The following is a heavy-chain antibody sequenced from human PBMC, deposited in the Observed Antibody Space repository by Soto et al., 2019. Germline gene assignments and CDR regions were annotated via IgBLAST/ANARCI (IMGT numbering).Heavy chain of an antibody. Sequence: GSLRLTSEASGFTFSSYRMNWVRQAPGKGLGWVSSISSSSSYIYYADSVKGRFTISRDNAKNSLYLQMNSLRAEDTAVYYCARDDYDILTAYYLNPGPFDYWGQGTLVTVSS. CDR1: GFTFSSYR. CDR3: ARDDYDILTAYYLNPGPFDY. CDR2: ISSSSSYI. J-gene: IGHJ4*02. V-gene: IGHV3-21*01. D-gene: IGHD3-9*01.